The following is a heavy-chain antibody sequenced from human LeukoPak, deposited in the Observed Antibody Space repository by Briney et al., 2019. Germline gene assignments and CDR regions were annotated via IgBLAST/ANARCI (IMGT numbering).Heavy chain of an antibody. J-gene: IGHJ6*03. V-gene: IGHV4-39*01. D-gene: IGHD3-3*01. CDR2: IYYSGST. CDR3: WSVLCYDFWSGYRAGGYYYYMDV. CDR1: GGSISISSYY. Sequence: SETLSLTCTVSGGSISISSYYWGWIRQPPGKGLEWIGSIYYSGSTYYNPSLKSRVTISVDTSKNQFSLKLSSVTAADTAVYYCWSVLCYDFWSGYRAGGYYYYMDVWGKGTTVTVSS.